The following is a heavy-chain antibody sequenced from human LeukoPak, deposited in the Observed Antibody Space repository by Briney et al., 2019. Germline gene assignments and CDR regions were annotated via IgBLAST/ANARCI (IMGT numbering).Heavy chain of an antibody. CDR2: IYTSGST. D-gene: IGHD1-26*01. V-gene: IGHV4-4*07. Sequence: SETLSLTCTVSGGSISSYYWSWIRQPAGKGLGWIGSIYTSGSTNYNPSLKRRFTMSVDTSKNQFSLKLSSVTAADTAVYYCARGQAVGGSFDIWGQGTMVTVSS. J-gene: IGHJ3*02. CDR3: ARGQAVGGSFDI. CDR1: GGSISSYY.